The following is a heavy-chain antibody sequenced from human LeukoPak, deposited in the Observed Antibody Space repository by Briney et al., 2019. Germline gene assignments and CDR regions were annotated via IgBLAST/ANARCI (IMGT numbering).Heavy chain of an antibody. CDR2: IIPIFGTA. CDR3: ARGIAARYYFDY. CDR1: GGTFSSYA. V-gene: IGHV1-69*05. Sequence: SVKVSCKASGGTFSSYAISWVRQAPGQGLEWMGGIIPIFGTANYAQKFQGRVTITTDESTSTAYMELSSLRSEDTAVYYCARGIAARYYFDYWGQGTLVTVSS. D-gene: IGHD6-6*01. J-gene: IGHJ4*02.